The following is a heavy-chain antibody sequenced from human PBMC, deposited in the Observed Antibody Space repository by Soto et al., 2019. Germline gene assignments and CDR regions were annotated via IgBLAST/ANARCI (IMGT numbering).Heavy chain of an antibody. CDR3: ARHSLALRKNNWFDP. CDR2: IFYLGSS. J-gene: IGHJ5*02. Sequence: TLSITCTFSDYSITSSGCYWCWVRQPPGKGLEWIGSIFYLGSSYYNPSLKSRVTMSVDTSKNQFSLRLRSVTAADTALYFCARHSLALRKNNWFDPWGQGIMVTVSS. D-gene: IGHD3-3*02. V-gene: IGHV4-39*01. CDR1: DYSITSSGCY.